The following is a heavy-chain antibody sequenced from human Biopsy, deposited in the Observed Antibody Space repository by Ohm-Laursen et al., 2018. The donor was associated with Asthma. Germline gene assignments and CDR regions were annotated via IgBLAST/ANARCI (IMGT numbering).Heavy chain of an antibody. D-gene: IGHD4-17*01. CDR2: HDHEEGGT. Sequence: ASVNVSCKISGYSLTDLSIHWVRQAPGQGLEWMGGHDHEEGGTVNARRFQGRVTMTEDTSTDTAYMELSSLSSDDTAVYYCASDFPKDYVRYNFQFWGQGTLVTVSS. J-gene: IGHJ4*02. V-gene: IGHV1-24*01. CDR3: ASDFPKDYVRYNFQF. CDR1: GYSLTDLS.